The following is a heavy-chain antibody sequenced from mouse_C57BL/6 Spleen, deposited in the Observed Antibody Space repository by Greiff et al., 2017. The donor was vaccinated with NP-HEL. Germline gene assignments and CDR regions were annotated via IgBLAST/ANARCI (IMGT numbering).Heavy chain of an antibody. CDR2: INPNNGGT. J-gene: IGHJ4*01. Sequence: VHVKQSGPELVKPGASVKMSCKASGYTFTDYNMHWVKQSHGKSLEWIGYINPNNGGTSYNQKFKGKATLTVNKSSSTAYMELRSLTSEDSAVYYCARSPPKAMDYWGQGTSVTVSS. V-gene: IGHV1-22*01. CDR3: ARSPPKAMDY. CDR1: GYTFTDYN.